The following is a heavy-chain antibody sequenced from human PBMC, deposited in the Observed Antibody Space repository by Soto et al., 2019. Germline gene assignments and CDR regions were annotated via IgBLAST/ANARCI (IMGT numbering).Heavy chain of an antibody. Sequence: GGSLRLSCAASGFTFSSYWMSWVRQAPGKGLEWVANIKQDGSEKYCVDSVKGRFTISRDNAKNSLYLQMNSLRAEDTAVYYCARTNVVVATLSYYYYMDVWGKGTTVTVSS. J-gene: IGHJ6*03. D-gene: IGHD2-15*01. CDR3: ARTNVVVATLSYYYYMDV. V-gene: IGHV3-7*01. CDR2: IKQDGSEK. CDR1: GFTFSSYW.